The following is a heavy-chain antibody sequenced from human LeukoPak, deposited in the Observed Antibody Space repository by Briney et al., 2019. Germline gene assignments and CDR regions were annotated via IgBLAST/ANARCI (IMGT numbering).Heavy chain of an antibody. CDR3: ARNPRGATYES. V-gene: IGHV3-74*03. CDR1: GFTFSSYW. D-gene: IGHD1-26*01. J-gene: IGHJ4*02. CDR2: INSDGSIT. Sequence: PGGSLRLSCAASGFTFSSYWMHWVRQAPGKGLVWVSRINSDGSITTYADSVRGRFTVSRDNAKNTLYLQMNGLRAEDTAVYYCARNPRGATYESWGQGTLVTVSS.